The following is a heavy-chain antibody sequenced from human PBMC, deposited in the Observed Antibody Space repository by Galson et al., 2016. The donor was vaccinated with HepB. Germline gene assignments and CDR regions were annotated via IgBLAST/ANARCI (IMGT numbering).Heavy chain of an antibody. Sequence: SVKVSCKASGGTFSSYAISWVREAPGQGLEWMGGIIPRFGTRNYAQKFKGRVTFIADDSTRTAYMELSSLGSDDTAVYYCARDRDTNYGEFAYWGQGPLVTVTS. J-gene: IGHJ4*02. CDR1: GGTFSSYA. CDR2: IIPRFGTR. V-gene: IGHV1-69*13. D-gene: IGHD4-17*01. CDR3: ARDRDTNYGEFAY.